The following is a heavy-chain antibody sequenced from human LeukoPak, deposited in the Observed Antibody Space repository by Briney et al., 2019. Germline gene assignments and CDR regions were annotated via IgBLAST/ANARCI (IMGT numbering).Heavy chain of an antibody. D-gene: IGHD2-2*02. V-gene: IGHV3-74*01. Sequence: GGSLRLSCAASGFTFSSYWMHWVRQAPGKGLVWVSRINSDGSSTSYADSVKGRFTISRDNAKNTLYLQMNSLRAEDTAVYYCARPLRYCSSTSCYRLDYWGQGTLVTVSS. CDR3: ARPLRYCSSTSCYRLDY. CDR1: GFTFSSYW. J-gene: IGHJ4*02. CDR2: INSDGSST.